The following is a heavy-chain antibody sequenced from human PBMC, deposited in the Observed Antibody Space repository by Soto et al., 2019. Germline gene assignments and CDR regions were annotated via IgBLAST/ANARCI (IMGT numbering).Heavy chain of an antibody. D-gene: IGHD2-2*01. CDR1: GFTFSSYA. Sequence: EVQLLESGGGLVQPGGSLRLSCAASGFTFSSYAMSWVRQAPGKGLEWVSAISGSGGSTYYADSVKGRFTISRDNSKNTLYLQMNSLRADDTAVYYCAKRDCSSTSCPGSFDYWGQGTLVTVSS. CDR3: AKRDCSSTSCPGSFDY. CDR2: ISGSGGST. J-gene: IGHJ4*02. V-gene: IGHV3-23*01.